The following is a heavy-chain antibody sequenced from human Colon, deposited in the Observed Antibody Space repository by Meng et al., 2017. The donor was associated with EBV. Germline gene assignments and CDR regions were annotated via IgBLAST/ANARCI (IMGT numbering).Heavy chain of an antibody. J-gene: IGHJ4*02. D-gene: IGHD5-24*01. CDR1: GGSISSGDYY. Sequence: QVKLQESGPGLVKPSPTLSLTCTVSGGSISSGDYYWSWIRQHPGKGLEWIGYIYYSGSTYYNPSLKSRVTISVDTSNNQLSLKLNSVTAADTAVYYCATQESRDGHNPYWGQGTLVTVSS. CDR3: ATQESRDGHNPY. CDR2: IYYSGST. V-gene: IGHV4-31*03.